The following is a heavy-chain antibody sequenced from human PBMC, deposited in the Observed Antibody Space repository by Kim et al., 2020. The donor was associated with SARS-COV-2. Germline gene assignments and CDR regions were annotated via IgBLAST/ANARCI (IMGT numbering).Heavy chain of an antibody. Sequence: PSLKSRVTISVDTSKNQFSLKLSYGTAADTAVYYCARHTHPYDILTGFDYWGQGTLVTVSS. D-gene: IGHD3-9*01. J-gene: IGHJ4*02. CDR3: ARHTHPYDILTGFDY. V-gene: IGHV4-59*08.